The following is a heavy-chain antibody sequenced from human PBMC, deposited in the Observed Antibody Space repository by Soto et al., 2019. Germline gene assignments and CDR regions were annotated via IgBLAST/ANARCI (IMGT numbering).Heavy chain of an antibody. V-gene: IGHV3-48*02. CDR2: ITSSGTTG. D-gene: IGHD6-13*01. CDR1: GFTFSSYS. CDR3: ARGSSNWAYYFDF. Sequence: EVHLVESGGGLVQPGGSLRLSCAASGFTFSSYSLNWVRQAPGKGLEWVSYITSSGTTGYYADSVRGRFTISRDNAKNSLYLQMNLMRDADTAVYYCARGSSNWAYYFDFWGQGTLVTVSS. J-gene: IGHJ4*02.